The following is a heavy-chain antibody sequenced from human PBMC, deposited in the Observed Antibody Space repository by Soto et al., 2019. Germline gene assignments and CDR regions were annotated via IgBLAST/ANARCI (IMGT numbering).Heavy chain of an antibody. CDR2: FDPEDGET. D-gene: IGHD6-13*01. J-gene: IGHJ5*02. V-gene: IGHV1-24*01. CDR1: GYTLTELS. Sequence: EASVKVSCKVSGYTLTELSMHWVRQAPGKGLEWMGGFDPEDGETIYAQKFQGRVTMTEDTSTDTAYMELSSLRSEDTAVYYCARDLGTAAPSTQSWFDPWGQGTLVTVSS. CDR3: ARDLGTAAPSTQSWFDP.